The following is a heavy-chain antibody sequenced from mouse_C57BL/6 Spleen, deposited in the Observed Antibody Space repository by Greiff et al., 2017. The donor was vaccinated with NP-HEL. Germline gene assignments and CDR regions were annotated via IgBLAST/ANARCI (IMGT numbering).Heavy chain of an antibody. CDR2: ISSGSSTI. J-gene: IGHJ4*01. V-gene: IGHV5-17*01. CDR1: GFTFSDYG. D-gene: IGHD1-1*01. CDR3: AGSYGYYAMDY. Sequence: EVQVVESGGGLVKPGGSLKLSCAASGFTFSDYGMHWVRQAPEKGLEWVAYISSGSSTIYYADTVKGRFTISRDNAKNTMFLQMTSLRSEDTAMYYCAGSYGYYAMDYWGQGTSGTVSS.